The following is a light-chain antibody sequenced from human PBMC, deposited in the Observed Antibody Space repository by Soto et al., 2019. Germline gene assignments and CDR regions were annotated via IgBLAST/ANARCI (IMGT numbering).Light chain of an antibody. Sequence: QSVLTQPASVSGSPGQSITISCTGTSSDVGGYNYVSWYQQHPGKAPKLMIYEVNNRPSGVSNRFSGSKSDNTASLTISGLHAEDEADYYCSSYTTVNTLVSFGTGTKLTVL. CDR2: EVN. CDR3: SSYTTVNTLVS. J-gene: IGLJ1*01. CDR1: SSDVGGYNY. V-gene: IGLV2-14*01.